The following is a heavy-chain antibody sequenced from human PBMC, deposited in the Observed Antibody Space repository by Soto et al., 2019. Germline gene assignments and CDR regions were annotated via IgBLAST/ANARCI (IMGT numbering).Heavy chain of an antibody. CDR1: GFTFRYYW. V-gene: IGHV3-74*01. J-gene: IGHJ4*02. Sequence: EVHLVESGGGLVQQGGSLRLSCAASGFTFRYYWLHWVRQVPGRGPVWVSGINNDGSDTFYADFVEGRFTISRDNAKNTVYLQMDSLRAEDTAVYYCGSLFEFWGQGTLVTVPS. CDR3: GSLFEF. CDR2: INNDGSDT.